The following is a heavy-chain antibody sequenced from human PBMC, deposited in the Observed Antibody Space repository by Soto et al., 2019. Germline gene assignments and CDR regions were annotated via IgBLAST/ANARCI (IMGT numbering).Heavy chain of an antibody. CDR2: IIPIFGTA. CDR3: ARDRASDYYDSSGFDY. Sequence: ASVKVSCKASGGTFSSYAISWVRQAPGQGLEWMGGIIPIFGTANYAQKFQGRVTITADESTSTAYMELSSLGSEDTAVYYCARDRASDYYDSSGFDYWGQGTLVTVSS. D-gene: IGHD3-22*01. CDR1: GGTFSSYA. J-gene: IGHJ4*02. V-gene: IGHV1-69*01.